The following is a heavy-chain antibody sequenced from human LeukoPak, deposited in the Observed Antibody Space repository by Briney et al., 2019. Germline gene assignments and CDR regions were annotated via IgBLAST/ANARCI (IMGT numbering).Heavy chain of an antibody. CDR3: VRGSRVYCGGDCYYY. D-gene: IGHD2-21*02. J-gene: IGHJ4*02. CDR2: INPSGST. Sequence: PSETLSLTCTVFGGPFSGYYWSWIRQPPDKGLEWIGEINPSGSTNYNPSLKTRVTISTDTSKNHFSLNLNSVTAADTGVYYCVRGSRVYCGGDCYYYWGQGTLVTVSS. V-gene: IGHV4-34*01. CDR1: GGPFSGYY.